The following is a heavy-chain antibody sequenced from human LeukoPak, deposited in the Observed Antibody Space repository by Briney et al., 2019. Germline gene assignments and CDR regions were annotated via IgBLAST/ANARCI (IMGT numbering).Heavy chain of an antibody. CDR3: AGYYDSSGYYSSPFDY. CDR2: IYYSGSA. Sequence: SETLSLTCTVSGGSISSHYWSWIRQPPGKGLEWIGYIYYSGSANYNPSLKSRVTISVHTSKNQFSLKLSSVTAADTAVYYCAGYYDSSGYYSSPFDYWGQGTLVTVSS. CDR1: GGSISSHY. V-gene: IGHV4-59*11. J-gene: IGHJ4*02. D-gene: IGHD3-22*01.